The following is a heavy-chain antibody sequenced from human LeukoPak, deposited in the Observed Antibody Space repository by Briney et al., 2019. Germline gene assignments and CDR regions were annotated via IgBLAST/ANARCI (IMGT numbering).Heavy chain of an antibody. CDR3: ARGRRDSSGYWLGYHPYGMDV. Sequence: PSETLSLTCAVYGGSFSGYYWSWIRQPPGKGLEWIGEINHSGSTNYNPSLKSRVTISVDTSKNQFSLKLSSVTAADTAVYYCARGRRDSSGYWLGYHPYGMDVWGQGTTVTVSS. J-gene: IGHJ6*02. V-gene: IGHV4-34*01. CDR2: INHSGST. CDR1: GGSFSGYY. D-gene: IGHD3-22*01.